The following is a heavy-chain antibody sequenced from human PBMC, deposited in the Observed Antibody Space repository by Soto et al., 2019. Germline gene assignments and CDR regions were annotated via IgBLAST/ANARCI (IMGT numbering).Heavy chain of an antibody. CDR1: GYTFTSYD. CDR2: MNPNSGNT. CDR3: ARERSYGMDV. V-gene: IGHV1-8*01. D-gene: IGHD3-16*01. J-gene: IGHJ6*02. Sequence: QVQLVQSGAEVKKPGASVKVSCKASGYTFTSYDINWVRQATGQGHEGMGWMNPNSGNTVYAQKLQGRVTMTRNTSVSTAYMELSSLRSEDTAVYYCARERSYGMDVWGQGTTVTVSS.